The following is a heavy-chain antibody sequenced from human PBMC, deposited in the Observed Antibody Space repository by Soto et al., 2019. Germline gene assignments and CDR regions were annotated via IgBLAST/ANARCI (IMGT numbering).Heavy chain of an antibody. CDR3: AMEYCSSTSCYRDY. CDR2: IIPILGIA. J-gene: IGHJ4*02. V-gene: IGHV1-69*02. CDR1: GGTFISYT. D-gene: IGHD2-2*02. Sequence: QVQLVQSGAEVKKPGSSVKVSCNASGGTFISYTISWVRQAPGQGLEWMGRIIPILGIANHAQKFQGRVTITADKSTSTAYMELSSLRSEDTAVYYCAMEYCSSTSCYRDYWGQGTLVTVSS.